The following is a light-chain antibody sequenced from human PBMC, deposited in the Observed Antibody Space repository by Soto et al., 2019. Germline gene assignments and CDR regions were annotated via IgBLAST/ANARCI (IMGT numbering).Light chain of an antibody. J-gene: IGLJ3*02. CDR1: SSDVGFYNY. CDR2: EVT. V-gene: IGLV2-14*01. Sequence: QSALTQPASVSGSPGQSIAISCTGSSSDVGFYNYVSWYQQHPGKVPKLIIYEVTNRPSGVSNRFSGSKSGNTASLTISGLQAEDEADYYCCSYAGSSTLVFGGGTKLTVL. CDR3: CSYAGSSTLV.